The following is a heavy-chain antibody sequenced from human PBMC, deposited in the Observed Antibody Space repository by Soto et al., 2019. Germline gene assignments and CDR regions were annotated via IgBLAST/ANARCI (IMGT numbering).Heavy chain of an antibody. CDR2: INPNSGGT. Sequence: QVQLVQSGAEVKKPGASVKVSCKASGYTFTGYYMHWVRQAPGQGLEWMGWINPNSGGTNYAQKFQGRVTMTRDTSISTAYMELSRLRSDDTAVYYCARDYPPLVAPAAPDYYGMDVWGQGTTVTVSS. CDR1: GYTFTGYY. D-gene: IGHD2-2*01. J-gene: IGHJ6*02. V-gene: IGHV1-2*02. CDR3: ARDYPPLVAPAAPDYYGMDV.